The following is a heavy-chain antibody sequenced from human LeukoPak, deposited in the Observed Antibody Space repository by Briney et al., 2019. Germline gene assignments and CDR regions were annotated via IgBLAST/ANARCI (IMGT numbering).Heavy chain of an antibody. J-gene: IGHJ4*02. CDR3: AGVFHLIDH. CDR1: GFTFNPYW. Sequence: GGSLRLSFAASGFTFNPYWMHWVRQAPGKGLVWVSRINNDGSDMSYADSVKGRFTISRDNAKNTLYLQMNSLRVEDTAVYYCAGVFHLIDHWGQGTLVAVSS. V-gene: IGHV3-74*01. CDR2: INNDGSDM.